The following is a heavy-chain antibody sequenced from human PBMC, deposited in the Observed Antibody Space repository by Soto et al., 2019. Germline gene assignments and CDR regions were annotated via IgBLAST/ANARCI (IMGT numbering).Heavy chain of an antibody. D-gene: IGHD3-16*02. V-gene: IGHV3-23*01. CDR1: GFTFSSYA. Sequence: EVQLLESGGGLVQPGGSLRLSCAASGFTFSSYAMSWVRQAPGKGLEWVSAISGSGGSTYYADSVKGRFTISRDNSKNTLYLQMNSLRAEDTAVYYCAKDLVLNYDYIWGSYRHNWFDPWGHGTLVTVSS. CDR3: AKDLVLNYDYIWGSYRHNWFDP. J-gene: IGHJ5*02. CDR2: ISGSGGST.